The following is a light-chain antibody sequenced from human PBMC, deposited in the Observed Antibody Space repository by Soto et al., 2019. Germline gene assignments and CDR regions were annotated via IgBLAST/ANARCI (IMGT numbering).Light chain of an antibody. CDR2: EVS. J-gene: IGLJ1*01. CDR3: SSYTSTSSLGV. V-gene: IGLV2-14*03. Sequence: QSALTQPASVSGSAGQWITISCTGTSSDVGGYNYVYWYQQHPGKAPKLMIYEVSNRPSGVSNRFSGSKSGNTASLTISGLQAEDEADYYCSSYTSTSSLGVFGTGTKVTVL. CDR1: SSDVGGYNY.